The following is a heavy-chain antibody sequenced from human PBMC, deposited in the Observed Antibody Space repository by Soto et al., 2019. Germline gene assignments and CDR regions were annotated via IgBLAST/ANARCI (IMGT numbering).Heavy chain of an antibody. D-gene: IGHD3-10*01. CDR2: IIPIFGTA. J-gene: IGHJ6*02. Sequence: GASVKVSCKASGGTFSSYAISWVRQAPGQGLEWMGGIIPIFGTANYAQKFQGRVTITADESTSTAYMELSSLRSEDTAVYYCARDRSPASDYYYYGMDVWGQGTTVTVSS. CDR3: ARDRSPASDYYYYGMDV. V-gene: IGHV1-69*13. CDR1: GGTFSSYA.